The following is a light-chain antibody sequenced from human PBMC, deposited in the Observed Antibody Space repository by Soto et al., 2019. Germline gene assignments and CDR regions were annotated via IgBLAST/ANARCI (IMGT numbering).Light chain of an antibody. CDR1: QSVTTN. V-gene: IGKV3-15*01. CDR3: QQYDNWPRT. J-gene: IGKJ1*01. Sequence: EMVMTQSPATLSVSPGERATLSCRASQSVTTNLAWYQHKPGQAPRLLIYGASTRATGVPARFSGSGSGTEFTLTISGLQSEDFAVYYCQQYDNWPRTFGQGTKVDIK. CDR2: GAS.